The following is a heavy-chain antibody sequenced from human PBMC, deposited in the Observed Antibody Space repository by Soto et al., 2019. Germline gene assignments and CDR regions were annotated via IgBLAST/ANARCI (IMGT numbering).Heavy chain of an antibody. Sequence: EVQLVESGGGRVKPGGSLRLACAASGFTFSDYSMNWVRQAPGKGLEWVSSISGRSTYIYYADSLKGRLTISRDNTKNSLYLQMNSLRAEETAVYYCARRGYSAYSLDSWGQGTLVTVSS. CDR3: ARRGYSAYSLDS. D-gene: IGHD5-18*01. J-gene: IGHJ5*01. CDR1: GFTFSDYS. CDR2: ISGRSTYI. V-gene: IGHV3-21*03.